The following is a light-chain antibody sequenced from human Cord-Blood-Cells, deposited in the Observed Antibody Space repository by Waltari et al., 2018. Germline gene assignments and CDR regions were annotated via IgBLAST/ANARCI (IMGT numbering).Light chain of an antibody. CDR3: SSYTSSSTYV. Sequence: QSALTQPASVSGSPGQSITISCTGTSSDVGGYNYVSWYQQHPGKAPKLMIYDVSNRPSGVSNRFSGSKSGNTVSLTISALQAEDEADYYCSSYTSSSTYVFGTGTKVTIL. J-gene: IGLJ1*01. CDR2: DVS. CDR1: SSDVGGYNY. V-gene: IGLV2-14*01.